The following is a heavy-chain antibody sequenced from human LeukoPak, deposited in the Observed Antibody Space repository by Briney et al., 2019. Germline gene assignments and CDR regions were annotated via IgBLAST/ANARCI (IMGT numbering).Heavy chain of an antibody. D-gene: IGHD3/OR15-3a*01. CDR1: GASINTFS. V-gene: IGHV4-59*03. CDR2: FSASGNT. Sequence: PSETLSLTCSVSGASINTFSCTWFRQPPGKGLERIGYFSASGNTKYSPSLKSRVIISRDTSKNQVSLRLTSVAAADTAVYYCAKWTGSGFDVWGQGTMVTVSS. J-gene: IGHJ3*01. CDR3: AKWTGSGFDV.